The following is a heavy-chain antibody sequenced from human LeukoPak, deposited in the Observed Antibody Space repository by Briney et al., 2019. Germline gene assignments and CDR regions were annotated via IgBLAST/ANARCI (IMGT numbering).Heavy chain of an antibody. CDR3: ARGRSKRNSLDY. Sequence: PSETLSFTCAVYGGSFSGYYWSWIRQPPGKGLEWIGEINHSGSTNYNPSLKSRVTISVDTSKNQFSLKLSSVTAADTAVYYCARGRSKRNSLDYWGQGTLVTVSS. CDR2: INHSGST. J-gene: IGHJ4*02. V-gene: IGHV4-34*01. CDR1: GGSFSGYY. D-gene: IGHD1-7*01.